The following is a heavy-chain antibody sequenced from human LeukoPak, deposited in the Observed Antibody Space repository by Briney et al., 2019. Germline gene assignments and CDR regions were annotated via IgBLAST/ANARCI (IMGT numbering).Heavy chain of an antibody. D-gene: IGHD6-19*01. CDR2: ISSSSYI. Sequence: GGSLRLSCAASGFTFSSYSMNLVRQAPGKGLEWVSSISSSSYIYYADSVKGRFTISRDNAKNSLYLQMNSLRAEDTAVYYCAVSSGWSGAFDIWGQGTMVTVSP. J-gene: IGHJ3*02. CDR3: AVSSGWSGAFDI. CDR1: GFTFSSYS. V-gene: IGHV3-21*01.